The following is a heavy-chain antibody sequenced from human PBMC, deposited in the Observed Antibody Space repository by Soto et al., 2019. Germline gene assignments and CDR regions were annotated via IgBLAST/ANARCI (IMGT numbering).Heavy chain of an antibody. CDR1: GYTFTSYY. J-gene: IGHJ6*02. D-gene: IGHD5-12*01. V-gene: IGHV1-46*01. Sequence: ASVKVSCKASGYTFTSYYMHCVRQAPEQGLEWMGIINPSGGSTSYAQKFQGRVTMTRDTSTSTVYMELSSLRSEDTAVYYCARDRRDGYNLVSYYYYYGMDVWGQGTTVTVSS. CDR3: ARDRRDGYNLVSYYYYYGMDV. CDR2: INPSGGST.